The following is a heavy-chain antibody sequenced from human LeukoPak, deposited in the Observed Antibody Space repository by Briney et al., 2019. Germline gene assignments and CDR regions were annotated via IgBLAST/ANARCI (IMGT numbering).Heavy chain of an antibody. D-gene: IGHD5-18*01. V-gene: IGHV3-33*06. CDR1: GFTFSSYG. J-gene: IGHJ6*03. CDR3: AEVDTAMVDTYYYYMDV. Sequence: GGSLRLSCAASGFTFSSYGMHWVRQAPGKGLEWVAVIWYDGSNKYYADSVKGRFTISRDNSKNTLYLQMNSLRAEDTAVYYCAEVDTAMVDTYYYYMDVWGKGTTVTVSS. CDR2: IWYDGSNK.